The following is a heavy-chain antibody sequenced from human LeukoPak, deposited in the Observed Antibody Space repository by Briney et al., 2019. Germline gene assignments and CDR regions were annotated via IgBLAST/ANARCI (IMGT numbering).Heavy chain of an antibody. CDR1: GHTFSRSY. V-gene: IGHV1-46*01. CDR2: INPSGTWT. J-gene: IGHJ4*02. CDR3: ARDLGASPFDY. Sequence: ASVKVSCKASGHTFSRSYMHWVRQAPGQGLEWMGVINPSGTWTSYAQKFRGRITMTRDMSTSTDYMELRSLRSDDTAVYYCARDLGASPFDYWGQGTLVTVSS. D-gene: IGHD1-26*01.